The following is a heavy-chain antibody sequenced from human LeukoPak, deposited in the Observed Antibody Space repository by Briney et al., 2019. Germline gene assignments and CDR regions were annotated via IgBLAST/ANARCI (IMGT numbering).Heavy chain of an antibody. CDR1: GFALSSHW. Sequence: GGSLRLSCAASGFALSSHWMTWVRQGPGRGPEWVANVNRDGSETYYLDSVKGRFTISKDNAKNSLCLQMNSLRAEDTALYHCARNNGMDVWGQGTTVIVSS. J-gene: IGHJ6*02. V-gene: IGHV3-7*03. CDR3: ARNNGMDV. CDR2: VNRDGSET.